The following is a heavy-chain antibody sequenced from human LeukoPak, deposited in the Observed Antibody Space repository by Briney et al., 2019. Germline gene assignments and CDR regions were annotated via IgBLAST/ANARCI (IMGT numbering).Heavy chain of an antibody. V-gene: IGHV3-64*01. J-gene: IGHJ6*02. D-gene: IGHD3-10*01. CDR2: ISSDGQTT. Sequence: GGSLRLSCAASGFTFSDFAMHWVRQAPGKALEYVSAISSDGQTTFYVRSVKGGVTISRDNSNNTLYLQMGSLRPEDMAVYYCARGPGSGSSLYYYYGMDVWGQGTTVTVSS. CDR1: GFTFSDFA. CDR3: ARGPGSGSSLYYYYGMDV.